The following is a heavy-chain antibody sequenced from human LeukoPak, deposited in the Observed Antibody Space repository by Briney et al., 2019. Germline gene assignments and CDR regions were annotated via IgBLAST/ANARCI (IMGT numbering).Heavy chain of an antibody. V-gene: IGHV2-5*01. Sequence: SGPTLVHPTQTLTLTYTFSGFSLSTSGVGVGWIRQPPVKALEWLALIYWNDDKRYSPSLKSRLTITKDTSKNQVVLTMTNMDPVDTATYYCAHSSYYYDSSGYRTDAFDIWGQGTMVTVSS. J-gene: IGHJ3*02. D-gene: IGHD3-22*01. CDR1: GFSLSTSGVG. CDR3: AHSSYYYDSSGYRTDAFDI. CDR2: IYWNDDK.